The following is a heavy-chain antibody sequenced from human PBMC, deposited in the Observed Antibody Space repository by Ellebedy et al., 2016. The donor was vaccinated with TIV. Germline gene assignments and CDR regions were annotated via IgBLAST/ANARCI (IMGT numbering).Heavy chain of an antibody. V-gene: IGHV3-7*01. CDR3: ARDMDGLGWFDP. Sequence: PGGSLRLSCATSGFNLRSFWMSWVRQAPGKGLEWVANVKEDGNEKYYVDSVKGRFTISRDNAKNSLYLQMNSLRAEDTAVYYCARDMDGLGWFDPWGQGTLVTVSS. CDR2: VKEDGNEK. CDR1: GFNLRSFW. J-gene: IGHJ5*02. D-gene: IGHD2-2*03.